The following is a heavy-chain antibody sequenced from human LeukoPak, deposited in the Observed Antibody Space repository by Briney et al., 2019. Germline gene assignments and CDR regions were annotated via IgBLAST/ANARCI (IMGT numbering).Heavy chain of an antibody. V-gene: IGHV1-69*13. CDR1: GGTFSSYA. Sequence: ASVKVSCKASGGTFSSYAISWVRQAPGQGLEWMGGIIPIFGTANYAQKFQGRVTITADESTSTAYMELSSLRSEDTAVYYCARVGLRYCSSTSCYFDYWGQGTLVTVSS. J-gene: IGHJ4*02. D-gene: IGHD2-2*01. CDR2: IIPIFGTA. CDR3: ARVGLRYCSSTSCYFDY.